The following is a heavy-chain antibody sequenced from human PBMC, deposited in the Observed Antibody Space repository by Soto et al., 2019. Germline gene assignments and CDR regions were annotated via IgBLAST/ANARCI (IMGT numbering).Heavy chain of an antibody. Sequence: SVKVSCKASGFTFTSSAVQWVRQARGQRLEWIGWIVVGSGNTNYAQKFQERVTITRDMSTSTAYMELSSLRSEDTAVYYCAAPGGITGTTDRSYYYGMDVWGQGTTVTVSS. D-gene: IGHD1-20*01. J-gene: IGHJ6*02. CDR2: IVVGSGNT. CDR1: GFTFTSSA. V-gene: IGHV1-58*01. CDR3: AAPGGITGTTDRSYYYGMDV.